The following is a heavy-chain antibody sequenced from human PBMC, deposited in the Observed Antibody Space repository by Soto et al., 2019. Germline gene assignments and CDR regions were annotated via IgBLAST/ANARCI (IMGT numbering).Heavy chain of an antibody. Sequence: QVQLVESGGGVVQPGRSLRLSCTASGFTFSNYAMHWVRQAPGKGLEWVAVISYDGSNKYYADSVKGRFTISRDNSKNTLYLQMNSLTTEDTAVYYCARDGACSGGSCYNSLGYYYYYGMDVWGQGTTVTVSS. D-gene: IGHD2-15*01. CDR3: ARDGACSGGSCYNSLGYYYYYGMDV. J-gene: IGHJ6*02. CDR2: ISYDGSNK. V-gene: IGHV3-30-3*01. CDR1: GFTFSNYA.